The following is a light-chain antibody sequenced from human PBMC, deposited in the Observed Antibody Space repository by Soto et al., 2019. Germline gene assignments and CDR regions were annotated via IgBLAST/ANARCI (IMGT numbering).Light chain of an antibody. CDR3: QQSYSTPLT. V-gene: IGKV1-39*01. CDR2: AAS. J-gene: IGKJ4*01. Sequence: DIQMTQSPSTLSASVGDRVTITCRASQSISNWLAWHQQKPGKAPRLLIYAASTVQSGVPSRFSGSGSGTDFTLTISSLQPEDFATYYCQQSYSTPLTFGGGTKVDIK. CDR1: QSISNW.